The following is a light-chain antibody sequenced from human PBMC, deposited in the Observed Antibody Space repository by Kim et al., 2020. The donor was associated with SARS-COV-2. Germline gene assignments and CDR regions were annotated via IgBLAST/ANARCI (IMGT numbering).Light chain of an antibody. V-gene: IGKV3-20*01. CDR2: RAS. Sequence: EIVLTQSPGTLSLSPGEGATLSCRASQNINVNQLAWFQQKPGQAPRLLIYRASVRATGIPDRFGGSGSGRDFTFTISRLEPEDFAVYHCQQYASSPHTFGQGTKLEI. J-gene: IGKJ2*01. CDR3: QQYASSPHT. CDR1: QNINVNQ.